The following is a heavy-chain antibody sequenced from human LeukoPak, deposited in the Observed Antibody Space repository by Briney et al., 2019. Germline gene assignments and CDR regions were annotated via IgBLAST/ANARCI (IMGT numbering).Heavy chain of an antibody. V-gene: IGHV1-69*04. Sequence: PVASVKVSCKASGGTFSSYAISWVRQAPGQGLEWTGRIIPILGIANYAQKFQGRVTITADKSTSTAYMELSSLRSEDTAVYYCARGRIAVAGREAFDIWGQGTMVTVSS. CDR1: GGTFSSYA. CDR2: IIPILGIA. CDR3: ARGRIAVAGREAFDI. D-gene: IGHD6-19*01. J-gene: IGHJ3*02.